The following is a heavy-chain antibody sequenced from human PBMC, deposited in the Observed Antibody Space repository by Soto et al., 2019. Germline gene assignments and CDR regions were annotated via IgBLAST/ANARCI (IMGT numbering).Heavy chain of an antibody. CDR1: GGSFSGYY. V-gene: IGHV4-34*01. Sequence: SETLSLTCAVYGGSFSGYYWSWIRQPPGKGLEWIGEINHSGSTNYNPSLKSRVTISVDTSKNQFSLKLSSVTAADTAVYYCARGLLGYYGSGGYSVWGQGTLVTVSS. CDR2: INHSGST. CDR3: ARGLLGYYGSGGYSV. D-gene: IGHD3-10*01. J-gene: IGHJ4*02.